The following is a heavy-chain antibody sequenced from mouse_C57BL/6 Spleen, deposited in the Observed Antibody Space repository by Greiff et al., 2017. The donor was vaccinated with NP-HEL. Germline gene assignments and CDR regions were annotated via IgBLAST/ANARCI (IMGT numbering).Heavy chain of an antibody. CDR1: GYTFTDYE. CDR3: TRSLSNYSNYVGYFDV. D-gene: IGHD2-5*01. J-gene: IGHJ1*03. Sequence: QVQLQQSGAELVRPGASVTLSCKASGYTFTDYEMHWVKQTPVHGLEWIGAIDPETGGTAYNQKFKGKAILTADKSSSTAYMELRSLTSEDSAVYYCTRSLSNYSNYVGYFDVWGTGTTVTVSS. CDR2: IDPETGGT. V-gene: IGHV1-15*01.